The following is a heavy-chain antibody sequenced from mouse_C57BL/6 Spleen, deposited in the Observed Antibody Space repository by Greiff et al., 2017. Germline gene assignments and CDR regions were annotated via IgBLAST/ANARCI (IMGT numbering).Heavy chain of an antibody. J-gene: IGHJ2*01. CDR1: GYIFTSYW. Sequence: QVQLQQPGAELVMPGASVKLSCKASGYIFTSYWMHWVKQRPGQGLEWIGEIDPSDSYTNYNQKFKGKSTLTVDKSSSTAYMQLSSLTSEDSAVYYCARGYYGSIYYFDYWGQGTTLTVSS. D-gene: IGHD1-1*01. CDR3: ARGYYGSIYYFDY. V-gene: IGHV1-69*01. CDR2: IDPSDSYT.